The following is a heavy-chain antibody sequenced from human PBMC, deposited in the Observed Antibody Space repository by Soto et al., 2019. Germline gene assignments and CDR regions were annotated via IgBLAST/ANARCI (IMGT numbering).Heavy chain of an antibody. CDR2: INPSGGST. CDR1: GYTFTSYY. D-gene: IGHD2-15*01. CDR3: ARAPSGDIVVVVAAWGYFDY. Sequence: ASVKVSCKASGYTFTSYYMHWVRQAPGQGLEWMGIINPSGGSTSYAQKFQGRVTMTRDTSTSTVYMELSSLRSEDTAVYYCARAPSGDIVVVVAAWGYFDYWGQGTLVTVPS. J-gene: IGHJ4*02. V-gene: IGHV1-46*01.